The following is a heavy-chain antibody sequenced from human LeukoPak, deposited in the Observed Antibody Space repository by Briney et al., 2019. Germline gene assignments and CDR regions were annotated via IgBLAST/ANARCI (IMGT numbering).Heavy chain of an antibody. D-gene: IGHD3-3*01. CDR3: ARGNTIFEHDAFDI. CDR2: IFSSGSP. CDR1: GGSINSDSYY. V-gene: IGHV4-61*02. J-gene: IGHJ3*02. Sequence: SETLSLTCTVSGGSINSDSYYWSWIQQPAGKGLEWIGRIFSSGSPTYYPSLKSRVTISIDTSMNQFSLKLNSVTAADTAVYYCARGNTIFEHDAFDIWGQGSMVTAPS.